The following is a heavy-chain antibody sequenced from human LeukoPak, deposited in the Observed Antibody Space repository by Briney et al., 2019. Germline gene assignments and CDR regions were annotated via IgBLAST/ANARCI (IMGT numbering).Heavy chain of an antibody. J-gene: IGHJ6*03. D-gene: IGHD4-17*01. V-gene: IGHV4-59*12. CDR3: ARDRWVTTDVYYYYYYMDV. Sequence: SETLSLTCTVSGGSISNYYWSWIRQPPGKGLEWIGYIYYSGSTNYNPSLKSRATISVGTSKNQFSLKLSSVTDADTAVYYCARDRWVTTDVYYYYYYMDVWGKGTTVTISS. CDR2: IYYSGST. CDR1: GGSISNYY.